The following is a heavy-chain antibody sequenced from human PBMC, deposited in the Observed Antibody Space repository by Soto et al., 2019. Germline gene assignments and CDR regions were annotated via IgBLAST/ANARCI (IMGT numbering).Heavy chain of an antibody. CDR1: GFSLRTSGGG. J-gene: IGHJ4*02. CDR3: AHRRGYYYDSSGYYFDY. Sequence: SGPTLVNPTQTLTLTCTFSGFSLRTSGGGVGWIRQPPGKALEWLALIYWDDDKRYSPSLKSRLTITKDTSKNQVVLTMTNMDPVDTATYYGAHRRGYYYDSSGYYFDYWGQGTLVTVSS. CDR2: IYWDDDK. D-gene: IGHD3-22*01. V-gene: IGHV2-5*02.